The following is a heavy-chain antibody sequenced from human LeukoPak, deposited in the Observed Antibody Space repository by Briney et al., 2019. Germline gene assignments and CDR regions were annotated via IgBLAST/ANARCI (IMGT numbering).Heavy chain of an antibody. CDR3: TTDTLYYYGSHDY. D-gene: IGHD3-10*01. Sequence: KSGGSLRLSCTASGFTASRFTFSEAWMSWVRQAPGKGLEWVGRIKNKRDGETTDYAEPVKGRFTISRDDSKNTLYLQMNSLKTEDTAVYYCTTDTLYYYGSHDYWGQGTLVTVSS. CDR2: IKNKRDGETT. V-gene: IGHV3-15*01. J-gene: IGHJ4*02. CDR1: GFTASRFTFSEAW.